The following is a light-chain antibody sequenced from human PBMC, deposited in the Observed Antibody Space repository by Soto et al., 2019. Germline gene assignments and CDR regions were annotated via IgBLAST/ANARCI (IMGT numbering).Light chain of an antibody. CDR3: QQSYSTPSIT. J-gene: IGKJ5*01. Sequence: DIQMTQSPSSLSASVGDRVTITCRASQSIDNYLNWYQQRPGKAPKLLIYSASSLQSGVPSRYSGSGSGTDFTLTISSLQPEDFATCYCQQSYSTPSITFGQGTRLEIK. CDR2: SAS. V-gene: IGKV1-39*01. CDR1: QSIDNY.